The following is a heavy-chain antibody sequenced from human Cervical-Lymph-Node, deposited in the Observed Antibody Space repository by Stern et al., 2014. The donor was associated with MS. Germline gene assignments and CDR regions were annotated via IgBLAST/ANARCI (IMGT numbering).Heavy chain of an antibody. Sequence: EVQLVESGGGLVKPGGSLRLSCAASGFTFSSYSMNWVRQAPGKGLEWVASISSGGSYIYYADSLKGRLPLYRDNAKNSLYLQMNSLRAEDTAVYYCARGRGGNYRYYFDYWGQGTLVTVSS. CDR1: GFTFSSYS. V-gene: IGHV3-21*01. CDR3: ARGRGGNYRYYFDY. D-gene: IGHD4-23*01. CDR2: ISSGGSYI. J-gene: IGHJ4*02.